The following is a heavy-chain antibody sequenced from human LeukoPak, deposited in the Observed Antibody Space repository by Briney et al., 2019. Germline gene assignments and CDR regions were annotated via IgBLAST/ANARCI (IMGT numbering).Heavy chain of an antibody. J-gene: IGHJ4*02. CDR2: IYYSGRT. V-gene: IGHV4-39*01. Sequence: SETLSLTCSVSGDSVSRSDSYWDWIRQPPGKGLEWIGTIYYSGRTYYSPSLKSRVTMSVDPSNNQFSLKLSSVTAADTAVYYCAEGDYDFWSGYSTSAFDYWGQGTLVTVSS. D-gene: IGHD3-3*01. CDR3: AEGDYDFWSGYSTSAFDY. CDR1: GDSVSRSDSY.